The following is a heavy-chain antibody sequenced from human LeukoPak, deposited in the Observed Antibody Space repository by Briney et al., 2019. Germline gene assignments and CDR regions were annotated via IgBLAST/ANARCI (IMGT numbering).Heavy chain of an antibody. D-gene: IGHD5-18*01. CDR3: ARHRGGYSYGVFNY. CDR2: IYHSGST. V-gene: IGHV4-30-2*01. CDR1: GGSISSGGYS. Sequence: SQTLSLTCAVSGGSISSGGYSWSWIRQPPGKGLEWIGYIYHSGSTYYNPSLKSRVTISVDTSKNQFSLKLSSVTAADTAVYYCARHRGGYSYGVFNYWGRGTRVTVSS. J-gene: IGHJ4*02.